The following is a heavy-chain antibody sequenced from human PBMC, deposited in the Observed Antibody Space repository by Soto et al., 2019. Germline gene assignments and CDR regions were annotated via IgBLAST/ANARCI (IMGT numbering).Heavy chain of an antibody. J-gene: IGHJ6*02. D-gene: IGHD3-10*02. V-gene: IGHV1-2*02. CDR1: GYTFTAYY. CDR3: ARNMDYYYGRGSGNGHGV. CDR2: INPKFGDT. Sequence: QVPLVQSGAEVKEPGDSVRVSCEASGYTFTAYYIHWVRRAPGQGLEWMGWINPKFGDTTYAQDFQGRVSMTRDMSISTVYMELSRLTSDDTAIYYCARNMDYYYGRGSGNGHGVWGQGTTVTVFS.